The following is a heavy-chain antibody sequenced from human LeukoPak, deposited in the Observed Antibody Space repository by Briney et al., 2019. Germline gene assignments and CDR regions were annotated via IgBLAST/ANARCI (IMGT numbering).Heavy chain of an antibody. CDR1: GGSISGYY. J-gene: IGHJ4*02. CDR2: IHTSGTT. D-gene: IGHD6-13*01. Sequence: PSETLSLTCTVSGGSISGYYWSWIRQPAGKELEWIGRIHTSGTTNYNPSLKRRVTMSVDTSKSQFSLKLTSVTAADTAVYYCVRGGSAAAAVFDYWGQGTLVTASS. V-gene: IGHV4-4*07. CDR3: VRGGSAAAAVFDY.